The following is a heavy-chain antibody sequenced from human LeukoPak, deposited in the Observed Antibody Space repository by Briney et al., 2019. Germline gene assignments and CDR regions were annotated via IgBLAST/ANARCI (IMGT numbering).Heavy chain of an antibody. J-gene: IGHJ5*02. CDR3: ARAAAGASSWFDP. CDR1: GFTFSDYT. V-gene: IGHV3-21*01. D-gene: IGHD1-14*01. Sequence: GGSLRLSCAASGFTFSDYTMNWVRQAPGKGLEWVSSISSGTTYIYYADSVKGRFTISRDNAKNSLYLQMNSLRAEDTAVYYCARAAAGASSWFDPWGQGTLVTVSS. CDR2: ISSGTTYI.